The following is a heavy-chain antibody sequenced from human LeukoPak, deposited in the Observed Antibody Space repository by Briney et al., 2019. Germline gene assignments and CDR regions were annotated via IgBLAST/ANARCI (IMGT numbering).Heavy chain of an antibody. V-gene: IGHV4-39*01. Sequence: PSETLSLTCTVSGGSISSSSYYWGWIRQPPGKGLEWIGSIHYSGRTYYNPSLKSRVTKSVDTSKNQFSLKLSSVTAADTAVYYCARQGWASFYYYGVDVWGQGTPVTVSS. CDR1: GGSISSSSYY. D-gene: IGHD6-19*01. J-gene: IGHJ6*02. CDR3: ARQGWASFYYYGVDV. CDR2: IHYSGRT.